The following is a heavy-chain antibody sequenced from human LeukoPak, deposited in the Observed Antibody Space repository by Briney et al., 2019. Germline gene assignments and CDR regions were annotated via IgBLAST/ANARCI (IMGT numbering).Heavy chain of an antibody. CDR2: ISSSGSTI. J-gene: IGHJ4*02. Sequence: PGGSLRLSCAASGFTFSDYYMSWIRQAPGQGLEWVSYISSSGSTIYYADSVKGRFTISRDNAKNSLYLQMNGLRAEGTAVYYCARDLPTPIDYWGQGTLVTVSS. CDR3: ARDLPTPIDY. CDR1: GFTFSDYY. V-gene: IGHV3-11*01.